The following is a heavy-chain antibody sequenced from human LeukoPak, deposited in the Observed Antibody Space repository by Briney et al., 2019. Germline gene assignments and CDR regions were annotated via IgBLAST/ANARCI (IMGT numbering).Heavy chain of an antibody. Sequence: PSETLSLTSTVSGGSISSYYWSWIRQPPGKGLEWIGYIYYSGSTNYNPSLKSRVTISVDTSKNQFSLKLSSVTAADTAVYYCARHLYYYDSSGYYFDYWGQGTLVTVSS. CDR3: ARHLYYYDSSGYYFDY. CDR2: IYYSGST. V-gene: IGHV4-59*08. CDR1: GGSISSYY. D-gene: IGHD3-22*01. J-gene: IGHJ4*02.